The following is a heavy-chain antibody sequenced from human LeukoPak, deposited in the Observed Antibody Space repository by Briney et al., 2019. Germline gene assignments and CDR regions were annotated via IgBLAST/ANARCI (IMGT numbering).Heavy chain of an antibody. CDR3: ARGPGDSSGNFPKQGWFDP. V-gene: IGHV4-34*01. J-gene: IGHJ5*02. D-gene: IGHD3-22*01. Sequence: SETLSLACAVSGGSFSGYYWSWIRQTPGKGLEWIGEINHSGSTNYNPSLKSRVTISVDTSKNQFSLKLSSVTAADTAVYYCARGPGDSSGNFPKQGWFDPWGQGTLVTVSS. CDR1: GGSFSGYY. CDR2: INHSGST.